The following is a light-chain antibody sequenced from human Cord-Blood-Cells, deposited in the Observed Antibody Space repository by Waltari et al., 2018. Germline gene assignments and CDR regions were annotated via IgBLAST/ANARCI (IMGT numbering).Light chain of an antibody. J-gene: IGKJ3*01. Sequence: ELVMTQSSATLSVSPGERATLSCRASQSVSGNLAWYQQKPGQAPRLLIYGASTRATGIPARFSGSVSGTEFTLTISSLQSEDFAVYYCQQYNNWPFTFGPGTKVDIK. V-gene: IGKV3-15*01. CDR2: GAS. CDR1: QSVSGN. CDR3: QQYNNWPFT.